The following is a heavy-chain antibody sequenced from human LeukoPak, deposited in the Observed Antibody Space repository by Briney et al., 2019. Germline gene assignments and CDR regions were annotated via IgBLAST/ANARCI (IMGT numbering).Heavy chain of an antibody. Sequence: SGGSLRLSCAASGFTVSSNYMSWVRQAPGKGLEWVSVIYSGGSTYYADSVKGRFTISRDNSKNTLYLQMNSLRDEDTAVYYRASISWMVFDYWGQGTLVTVSS. CDR1: GFTVSSNY. J-gene: IGHJ4*02. D-gene: IGHD3-3*02. V-gene: IGHV3-53*01. CDR3: ASISWMVFDY. CDR2: IYSGGST.